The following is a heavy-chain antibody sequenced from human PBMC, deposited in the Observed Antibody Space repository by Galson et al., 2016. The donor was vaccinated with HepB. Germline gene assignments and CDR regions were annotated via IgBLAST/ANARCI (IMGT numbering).Heavy chain of an antibody. CDR2: INGSGSDT. V-gene: IGHV3-23*05. CDR3: VKNSGSGDPGYFHMDV. Sequence: SLRLSCAGSEFTFSNHAMTWARQAPGKGLEWVSLINGSGSDTFYADSVKGRFTISRDNSRNTLSLQMNSLRAEDTGIYYCVKNSGSGDPGYFHMDVWGQGTTVTVSS. J-gene: IGHJ6*02. D-gene: IGHD3-10*01. CDR1: EFTFSNHA.